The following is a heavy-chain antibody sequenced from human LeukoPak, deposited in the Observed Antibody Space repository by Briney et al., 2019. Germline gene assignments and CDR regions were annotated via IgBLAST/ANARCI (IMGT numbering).Heavy chain of an antibody. V-gene: IGHV1-69*13. CDR3: QAEDGIRYFDYYYGMDV. CDR2: IIPIFGTA. Sequence: ASMKVSCKASGGTFSSYAISWVRQAPGQVLERMGGIIPIFGTANYAQKFQGRVTITADESTSTAYMELSSLRSEDTAVYFCQAEDGIRYFDYYYGMDVWGQGTTVTVSS. J-gene: IGHJ6*02. CDR1: GGTFSSYA. D-gene: IGHD3-9*01.